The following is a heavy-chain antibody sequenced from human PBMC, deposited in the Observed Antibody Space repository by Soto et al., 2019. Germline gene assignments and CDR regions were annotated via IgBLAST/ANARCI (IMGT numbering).Heavy chain of an antibody. CDR3: ARDGTYNWV. CDR1: GFTVSNNY. V-gene: IGHV3-66*01. D-gene: IGHD1-1*01. CDR2: IFSNGDT. Sequence: ELQLVASGGGLVQPGGSLRLSCAASGFTVSNNYVRWVRQAPGKGLEWVSLIFSNGDTRYADSVKGRFTICRDSSSNTLYLQMNSLRVEDKAVYDCARDGTYNWVGGQGIHVTVSS. J-gene: IGHJ4*02.